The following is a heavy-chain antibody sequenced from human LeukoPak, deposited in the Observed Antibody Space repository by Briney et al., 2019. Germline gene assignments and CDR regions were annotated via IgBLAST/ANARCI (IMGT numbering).Heavy chain of an antibody. CDR1: GGSISSGGYS. J-gene: IGHJ4*02. CDR2: IFYTGDS. CDR3: ARHRFASPLDS. Sequence: SETLSLTCAVSGGSISSGGYSWSWIRQPPGKGLEWIGYIFYTGDSNHNPSFKSRVSISLDTSKDQISLKLSSVTAADTAVYYCARHRFASPLDSWGQGTLVTVSS. V-gene: IGHV4-61*08. D-gene: IGHD2-21*01.